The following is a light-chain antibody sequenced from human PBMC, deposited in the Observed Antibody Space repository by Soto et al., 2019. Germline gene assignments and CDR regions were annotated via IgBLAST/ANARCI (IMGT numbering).Light chain of an antibody. CDR1: QSVSSY. CDR3: QQRSNWPPT. V-gene: IGKV3-11*01. Sequence: EIVLTQSPATLSLSPGERATLSCRASQSVSSYVAWHQQKPGQAPRLLIYDASNRATGIPAMFSGSGSGTDFTLTNSSLEPEDCAVYYCQQRSNWPPTFGGGTKVEIK. J-gene: IGKJ4*01. CDR2: DAS.